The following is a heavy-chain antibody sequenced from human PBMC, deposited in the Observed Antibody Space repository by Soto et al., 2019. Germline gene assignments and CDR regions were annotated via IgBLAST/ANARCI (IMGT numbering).Heavy chain of an antibody. CDR2: MSGSGGST. CDR3: AKISSSSSLDY. J-gene: IGHJ4*02. V-gene: IGHV3-23*01. Sequence: EVQLLESGGGLVQPGGSLRLSCAASGVTFSSYAMSWVRQAPGKGLEWVSAMSGSGGSTYYADSVKGRFTISRDNSKNSLYLQMNSLRAEDTAVYYCAKISSSSSLDYWGQGTLVTVSS. D-gene: IGHD6-6*01. CDR1: GVTFSSYA.